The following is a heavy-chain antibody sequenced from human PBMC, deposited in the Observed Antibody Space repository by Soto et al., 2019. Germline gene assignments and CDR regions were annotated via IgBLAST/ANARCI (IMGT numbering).Heavy chain of an antibody. CDR1: GFTFSSYG. CDR3: AKDNPAVDY. J-gene: IGHJ4*02. CDR2: ISYDGSDK. Sequence: QVQLVESGGGVVQPGRSLRLSCAASGFTFSSYGMHWVRQGPGKGLEWVAMISYDGSDKYYADSVKGRFTISRDNSENTLFLQMNPLTGEDKAFYYCAKDNPAVDYWGQGALVTVSS. V-gene: IGHV3-30*18.